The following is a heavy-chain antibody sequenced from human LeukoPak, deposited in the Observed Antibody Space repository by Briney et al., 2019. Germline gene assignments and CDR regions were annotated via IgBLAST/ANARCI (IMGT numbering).Heavy chain of an antibody. CDR1: GFTFNKYW. CDR2: SSSDGSST. D-gene: IGHD4-23*01. CDR3: ARDGDSTVDFDY. Sequence: GGSLRLSCVASGFTFNKYWMHWVRQAPGKGLVWVSRSSSDGSSTVYADSVEGRFTISRDNAKNTLYLQMNSLGAEDTAVYYCARDGDSTVDFDYWGQGTLVTVSS. V-gene: IGHV3-74*01. J-gene: IGHJ4*02.